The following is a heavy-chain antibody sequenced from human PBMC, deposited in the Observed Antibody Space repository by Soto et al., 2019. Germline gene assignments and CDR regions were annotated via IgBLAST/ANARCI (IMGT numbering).Heavy chain of an antibody. V-gene: IGHV1-46*01. CDR3: ARLDTIAAGTTTITPVDY. Sequence: GASVKVSCKASGCTFTSYYMHWVRQAPGQGLEWMGIINPSGGSTSYAQKFQGRVTMTRDTSTSTVYMELSSLRSEDTAVYYCARLDTIAAGTTTITPVDYWGQGTLVTVSS. CDR1: GCTFTSYY. CDR2: INPSGGST. D-gene: IGHD6-13*01. J-gene: IGHJ4*02.